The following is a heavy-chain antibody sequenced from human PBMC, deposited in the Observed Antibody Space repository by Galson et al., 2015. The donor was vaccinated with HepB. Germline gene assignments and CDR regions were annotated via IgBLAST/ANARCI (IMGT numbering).Heavy chain of an antibody. CDR3: ARPVRRWDRTGYFY. V-gene: IGHV3-66*01. CDR2: IYSGGST. CDR1: GFTVNNNY. J-gene: IGHJ4*02. Sequence: SLRLSCAASGFTVNNNYMSWVRQAPGKGLEWVSVIYSGGSTYYADSVKGRFTISRDNSKNTLYLQMNSLRAEDTAVYYCARPVRRWDRTGYFYWGQGTLVTVST. D-gene: IGHD1-26*01.